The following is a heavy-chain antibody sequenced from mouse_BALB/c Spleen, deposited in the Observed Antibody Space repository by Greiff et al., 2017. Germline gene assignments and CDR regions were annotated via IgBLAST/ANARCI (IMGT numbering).Heavy chain of an antibody. J-gene: IGHJ4*01. D-gene: IGHD1-1*01. CDR3: ARKNYYGSRDAMDY. V-gene: IGHV1-69*02. Sequence: QVQLKQPGAELVKPGASVKLSCKASGYTFTSYWMHWVKQRPGQGLEWIGEIDPSDSYTNYNQKFKGKATLTVDKSSSTAYMQLSSLTSEDSAVYYCARKNYYGSRDAMDYWGQGTSVTVSS. CDR2: IDPSDSYT. CDR1: GYTFTSYW.